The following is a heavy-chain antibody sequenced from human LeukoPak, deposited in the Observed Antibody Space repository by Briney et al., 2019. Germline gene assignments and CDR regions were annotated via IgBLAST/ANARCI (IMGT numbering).Heavy chain of an antibody. D-gene: IGHD6-13*01. CDR2: ISGSGGST. CDR1: GFTFSSYA. Sequence: GGSLRLSCAASGFTFSSYARSWVRQAPGKGLEWVSAISGSGGSTYYADSVKGLFTIFRDNSKNTLYLQLHSLRAEDTAVYYCAKIFQSSSWFDLDYWGQGTLVTVSS. CDR3: AKIFQSSSWFDLDY. J-gene: IGHJ4*02. V-gene: IGHV3-23*01.